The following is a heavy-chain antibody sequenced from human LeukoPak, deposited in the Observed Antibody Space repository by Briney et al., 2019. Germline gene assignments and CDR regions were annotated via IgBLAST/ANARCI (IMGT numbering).Heavy chain of an antibody. CDR2: IYTGKIT. CDR1: GDSITSNLHF. V-gene: IGHV4-61*02. J-gene: IGHJ6*03. D-gene: IGHD4-17*01. Sequence: PSQTLSLTCSVSGDSITSNLHFWNWVRQPAGKGLEWIGRIYTGKITNYNPSVKSRVTMTTDTSTSTAYMELRSLTSDDTAVYYCARAARSPDGDLRFYYYDYYMDVWGEGTTVTVSS. CDR3: ARAARSPDGDLRFYYYDYYMDV.